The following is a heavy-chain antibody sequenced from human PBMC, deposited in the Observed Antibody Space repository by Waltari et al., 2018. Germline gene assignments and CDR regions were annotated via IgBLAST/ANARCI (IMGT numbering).Heavy chain of an antibody. CDR1: GFPFTRYA. D-gene: IGHD3-22*01. CDR3: VKDNYYDGSGYYPTPGY. J-gene: IGHJ4*02. V-gene: IGHV3-64D*06. Sequence: EVQLVESGGGLVQPGGSLRLSCSASGFPFTRYAMHWVRKAPGKGLEYVSTISSNGGSIYYADAVKDRFTISRDNSKNTLYLQMSSLRAEDTAVYYCVKDNYYDGSGYYPTPGYWGQGTLVTVSS. CDR2: ISSNGGSI.